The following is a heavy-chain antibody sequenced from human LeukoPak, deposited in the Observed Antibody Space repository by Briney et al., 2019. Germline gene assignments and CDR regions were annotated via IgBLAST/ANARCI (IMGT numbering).Heavy chain of an antibody. J-gene: IGHJ4*02. Sequence: GGSLRLSCAASGFTFSSYAMSWVRQAPGKGLEWVSGISDSGGTVYYADSVKGRFTFSRDNSKNSLYLQMNSLRAEDTAVYYCAKKLSGSYKGFDYWGQGTLVTVSS. V-gene: IGHV3-23*01. CDR2: ISDSGGTV. CDR3: AKKLSGSYKGFDY. CDR1: GFTFSSYA. D-gene: IGHD1-26*01.